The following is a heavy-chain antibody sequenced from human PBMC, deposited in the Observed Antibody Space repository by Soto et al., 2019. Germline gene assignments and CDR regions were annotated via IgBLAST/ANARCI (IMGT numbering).Heavy chain of an antibody. CDR3: VRDGSKTLRDCFDP. J-gene: IGHJ5*02. D-gene: IGHD4-17*01. Sequence: PSETLSLTCSVSGGSMSKFYWSWIRKTAGKGLEWMGRVYATGTSDYNPSLRSRIAMSVDISKKTFSLRLRSVAAADTGVYYCVRDGSKTLRDCFDPWGQGILVTVSS. V-gene: IGHV4-4*07. CDR2: VYATGTS. CDR1: GGSMSKFY.